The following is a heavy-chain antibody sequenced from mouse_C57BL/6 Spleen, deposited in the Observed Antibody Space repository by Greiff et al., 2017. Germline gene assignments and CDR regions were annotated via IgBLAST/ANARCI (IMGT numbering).Heavy chain of an antibody. Sequence: EVKLMESGGGLVKPGGSLKLSCAASGFTFSSYAMSWVRQTPEKRLEWVATISDGGSYTYYPDNVKGRFTISRDNAKNNLYLQMSHLKSEDTAMYYCAREGAMITLDYWGQGTTLTVSS. CDR1: GFTFSSYA. CDR3: AREGAMITLDY. CDR2: ISDGGSYT. V-gene: IGHV5-4*01. J-gene: IGHJ2*01. D-gene: IGHD2-4*01.